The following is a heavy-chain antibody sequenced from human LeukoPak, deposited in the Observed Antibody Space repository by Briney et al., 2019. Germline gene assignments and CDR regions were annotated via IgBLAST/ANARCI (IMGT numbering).Heavy chain of an antibody. CDR3: ARARVVESVWFDP. V-gene: IGHV4-34*01. Sequence: SETLSLTCAVYGGSFSGYYWSWIRQPPGMGLEWIGEINHSGSTNYNPSLKSRVTISVDTSKNQFSLKLSSVTAADAAVYYCARARVVESVWFDPWGQGTLVTVSS. CDR1: GGSFSGYY. D-gene: IGHD6-6*01. CDR2: INHSGST. J-gene: IGHJ5*02.